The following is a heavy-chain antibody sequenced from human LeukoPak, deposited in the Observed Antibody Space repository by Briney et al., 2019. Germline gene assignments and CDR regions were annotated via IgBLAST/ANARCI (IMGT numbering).Heavy chain of an antibody. CDR1: GGSFSGYY. CDR3: ARRKVSTWFDP. V-gene: IGHV4-34*01. D-gene: IGHD3-16*02. J-gene: IGHJ5*02. Sequence: SETLSLTCAVYGGSFSGYYWSWIRQPPGKGLEWIGEINHSGSTNYNPSLKSRVTISVDKSKNQFSLKLSSVTAADTAVYYCARRKVSTWFDPWGQGTLVTVSS. CDR2: INHSGST.